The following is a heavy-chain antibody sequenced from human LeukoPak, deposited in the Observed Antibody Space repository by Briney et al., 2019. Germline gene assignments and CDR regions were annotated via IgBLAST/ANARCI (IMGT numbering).Heavy chain of an antibody. CDR3: ARHSDVIGAI. CDR2: IYPRASDT. CDR1: GYPFTHQW. Sequence: GESLKISSKSSGYPFTHQWIGWVRQKSRSGLGWMGMIYPRASDTRYSPSFQGHVSISADTSINTAYLEWSRLEASDNAIYYCARHSDVIGAIWGQGTLVTVSS. V-gene: IGHV5-51*01. D-gene: IGHD3-10*01. J-gene: IGHJ4*02.